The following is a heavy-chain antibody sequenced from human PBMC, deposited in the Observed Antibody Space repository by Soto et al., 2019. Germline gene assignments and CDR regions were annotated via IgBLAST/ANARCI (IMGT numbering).Heavy chain of an antibody. CDR2: IIPIFGTA. CDR3: ARELTDYYDSSGPLDY. D-gene: IGHD3-22*01. V-gene: IGHV1-69*01. Sequence: SSVKVSCTASGGTFSSYAISWVRQAPGQGLEWMGGIIPIFGTANYAQKFQGRVTITADESTSTAYMELSSLRSEDTAVYYCARELTDYYDSSGPLDYWGQGTLVTVSS. J-gene: IGHJ4*02. CDR1: GGTFSSYA.